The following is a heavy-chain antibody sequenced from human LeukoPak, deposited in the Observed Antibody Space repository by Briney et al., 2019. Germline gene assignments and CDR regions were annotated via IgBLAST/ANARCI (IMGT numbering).Heavy chain of an antibody. CDR1: GFTFSSYG. CDR3: AKSRRRDGYNWAFDI. CDR2: ISGSGGST. Sequence: GGSLRLSCAASGFTFSSYGMSWVRQAPGKGLEWISGISGSGGSTYYADSVKGQFTISRDNSKNTLYLQLNSLRDEDTAVYYCAKSRRRDGYNWAFDIWGQGTMVTVSS. D-gene: IGHD5-24*01. V-gene: IGHV3-23*01. J-gene: IGHJ3*02.